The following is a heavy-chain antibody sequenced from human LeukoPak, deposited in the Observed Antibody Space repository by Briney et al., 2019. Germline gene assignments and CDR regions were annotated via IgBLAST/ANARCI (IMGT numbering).Heavy chain of an antibody. CDR1: GGSISSGSYY. V-gene: IGHV4-61*02. D-gene: IGHD6-13*01. CDR2: IYTSGST. CDR3: AREFGRAYSSSSYMDV. Sequence: PSETLSLTCTVSGGSISSGSYYWSWIRQPAGKGLEWIGRIYTSGSTNYNPSLKSRVTISVDTSKNQFSLKLSSVTAADTAVYYCAREFGRAYSSSSYMDVWGKGTTVTVSS. J-gene: IGHJ6*03.